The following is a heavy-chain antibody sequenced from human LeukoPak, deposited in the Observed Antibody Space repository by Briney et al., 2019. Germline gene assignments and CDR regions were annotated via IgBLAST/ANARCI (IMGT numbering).Heavy chain of an antibody. CDR3: ARDSSSWATRDWFDP. CDR2: INPNSGGT. V-gene: IGHV1-2*02. J-gene: IGHJ5*02. Sequence: ASVKVSCKASGYTFTGYYMHWVRQAPGQGLEWMGWINPNSGGTNYAQKFQGRVTMTRDTSISTAYMELSRLRSDDTAAYYCARDSSSWATRDWFDPWGQGTLVTVSS. D-gene: IGHD6-6*01. CDR1: GYTFTGYY.